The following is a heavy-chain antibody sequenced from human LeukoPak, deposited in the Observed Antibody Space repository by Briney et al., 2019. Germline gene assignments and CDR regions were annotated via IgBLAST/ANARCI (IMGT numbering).Heavy chain of an antibody. CDR2: IYYSGST. Sequence: SETLSLTCTVSGGSFSTYYWSWIRQPPGKGLEWIGFIYYSGSTDYNPSLKSRVTISIDTSKKQFSLKLRSVTAADTAVYYCARGVVLTGYPLDFWGRGTPVTVSS. CDR3: ARGVVLTGYPLDF. J-gene: IGHJ4*02. CDR1: GGSFSTYY. D-gene: IGHD3-9*01. V-gene: IGHV4-59*01.